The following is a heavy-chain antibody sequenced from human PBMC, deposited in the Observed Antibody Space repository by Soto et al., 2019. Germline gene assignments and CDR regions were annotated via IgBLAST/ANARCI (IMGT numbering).Heavy chain of an antibody. CDR2: ISYDGSNT. J-gene: IGHJ6*02. Sequence: QVQLVESGGGVVQPGRCLTLSCAASGFTFSRFSMHWVRQAPGKGLAWVAVISYDGSNTHYAESVKGRFNISRDDSKNTVFLQMNNLRGEDSAVYYCARDHGMFLSYYYYGMDVWGQGTTVSVSS. CDR1: GFTFSRFS. D-gene: IGHD3-10*02. CDR3: ARDHGMFLSYYYYGMDV. V-gene: IGHV3-30-3*01.